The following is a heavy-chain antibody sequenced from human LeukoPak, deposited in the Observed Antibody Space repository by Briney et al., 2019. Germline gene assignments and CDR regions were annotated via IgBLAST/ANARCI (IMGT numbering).Heavy chain of an antibody. V-gene: IGHV1-2*02. Sequence: GASVKVSCKASGYTFTGYYMHWVRQAPGQGLEWMGWINPNSGGTNYAQKFQGRVTMTRDTSISTAYMELSRLRPDDTAVYYCARDEYSSSLSVAHGYWGQGTLVTVSS. CDR2: INPNSGGT. J-gene: IGHJ4*02. CDR1: GYTFTGYY. D-gene: IGHD6-13*01. CDR3: ARDEYSSSLSVAHGY.